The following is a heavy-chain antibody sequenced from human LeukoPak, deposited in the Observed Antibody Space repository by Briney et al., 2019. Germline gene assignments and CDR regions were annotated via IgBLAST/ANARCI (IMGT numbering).Heavy chain of an antibody. V-gene: IGHV4-39*02. D-gene: IGHD3-10*01. CDR3: ARDRRFGELASWFDP. CDR1: GGSISSSSYY. J-gene: IGHJ5*02. Sequence: SETLSLTCTVSGGSISSSSYYWGWIRQPPGKGLEWIGSIYYSGSTYYNPSLKSRVTISVDTSKNQFSLKLSSVTAADTAVYYCARDRRFGELASWFDPWGQGTLVTASS. CDR2: IYYSGST.